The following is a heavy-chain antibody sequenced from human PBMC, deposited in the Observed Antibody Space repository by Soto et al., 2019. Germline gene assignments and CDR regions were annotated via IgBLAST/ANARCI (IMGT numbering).Heavy chain of an antibody. Sequence: SETLSLTCTVSGGSISGYYWGWIRQPAGKAPEWIGRIYTGGDTHYNPSLKSRVTMSVDTSKNQFSLKLNSVTAADTAVYFCARDIAAASLGAHSFNSCSQGTLVTVSS. V-gene: IGHV4-4*07. CDR2: IYTGGDT. CDR1: GGSISGYY. D-gene: IGHD6-13*01. CDR3: ARDIAAASLGAHSFNS. J-gene: IGHJ4*02.